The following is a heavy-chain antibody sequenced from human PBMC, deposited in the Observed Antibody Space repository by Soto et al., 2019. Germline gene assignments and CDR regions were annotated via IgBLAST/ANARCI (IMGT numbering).Heavy chain of an antibody. CDR2: IYYSGST. J-gene: IGHJ4*02. V-gene: IGHV4-39*01. Sequence: ASETLCLTCTVSGGSISSSSYYWGWIRQPPGKGLEWIGSIYYSGSTYYNPSLKSRVTISVDTSKNQFSLKLSSVTAADTAVYYCASLLTTVRGVWGPGYWGQGTLVTVSS. CDR3: ASLLTTVRGVWGPGY. D-gene: IGHD3-10*01. CDR1: GGSISSSSYY.